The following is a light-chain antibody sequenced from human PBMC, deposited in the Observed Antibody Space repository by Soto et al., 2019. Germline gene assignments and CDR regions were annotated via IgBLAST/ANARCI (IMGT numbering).Light chain of an antibody. CDR3: QQANSFPFT. J-gene: IGKJ3*01. CDR2: AAS. Sequence: DIQMTQSPSSVSASVGDRVTITCRASQIINKWLAWYQQKPGKAPTLLIYAASTLQSGVPSRFSGSGSGADFTLTISSLQPEDFATYYCQQANSFPFTFGPVTKVDIK. V-gene: IGKV1-12*02. CDR1: QIINKW.